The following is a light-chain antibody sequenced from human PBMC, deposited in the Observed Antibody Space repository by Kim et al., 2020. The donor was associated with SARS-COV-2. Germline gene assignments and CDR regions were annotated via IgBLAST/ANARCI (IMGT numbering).Light chain of an antibody. Sequence: PGERAPPSCRAIQSIGSSLAWYQQKPGQAPRLLIYDTSNRATGIPARFSGSGSGTDFTLTISSLEPEDFAVYHCQQRSKWPLTFGGGTKVDIK. CDR1: QSIGSS. V-gene: IGKV3-11*01. CDR3: QQRSKWPLT. J-gene: IGKJ4*01. CDR2: DTS.